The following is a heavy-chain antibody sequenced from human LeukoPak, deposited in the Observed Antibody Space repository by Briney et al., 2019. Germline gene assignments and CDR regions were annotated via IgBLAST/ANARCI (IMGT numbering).Heavy chain of an antibody. Sequence: ASVKVSCKTSGYTFTNYAMNWVRQAPGQGLEWMGWINTNTGNPTYAQGFTGRFVFSLDTSVSTAYLQISSLKAEDTAAYYCARFDYDILTGYYTWGQGTLVTVSS. D-gene: IGHD3-9*01. CDR1: GYTFTNYA. CDR3: ARFDYDILTGYYT. CDR2: INTNTGNP. V-gene: IGHV7-4-1*02. J-gene: IGHJ4*02.